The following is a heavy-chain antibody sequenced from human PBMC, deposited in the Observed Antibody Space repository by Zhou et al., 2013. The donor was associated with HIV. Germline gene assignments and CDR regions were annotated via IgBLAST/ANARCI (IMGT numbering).Heavy chain of an antibody. Sequence: QVQLEQSGAEVKKPGSSVKVSCKASGGTLSSYAISWVRQAPGQGLEWMGIINPSGGSTSYAQKFQGRVTITTDESTSTAYMELSSLRSEDTAVYYCARDEMATPXGYHYMDVWGKGTTVTVSS. CDR1: GGTLSSYA. D-gene: IGHD5-12*01. CDR2: INPSGGST. CDR3: ARDEMATPXGYHYMDV. J-gene: IGHJ6*03. V-gene: IGHV1-69*05.